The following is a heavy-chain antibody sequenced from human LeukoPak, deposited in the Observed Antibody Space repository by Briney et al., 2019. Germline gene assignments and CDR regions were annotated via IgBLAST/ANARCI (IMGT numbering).Heavy chain of an antibody. Sequence: ASVKVSCKASGYTFTGYYTHWVRQAPGQGLDWMGWINPNGGGTNYAHKFQGRVTMTRDTSISTAYMELSSLRSDDTAVYYCARVGYCSGGSCPYYFDLWGQGTLVTVSS. CDR1: GYTFTGYY. CDR3: ARVGYCSGGSCPYYFDL. D-gene: IGHD2-15*01. CDR2: INPNGGGT. V-gene: IGHV1-2*02. J-gene: IGHJ4*02.